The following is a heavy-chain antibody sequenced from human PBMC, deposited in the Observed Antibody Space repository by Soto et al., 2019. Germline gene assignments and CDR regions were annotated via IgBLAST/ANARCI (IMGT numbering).Heavy chain of an antibody. CDR2: INPNSGGT. CDR3: VRGLVAYSSSWVDY. CDR1: GYTFTGYY. D-gene: IGHD6-13*01. J-gene: IGHJ4*02. Sequence: ASVKVSCKASGYTFTGYYMHWVRQAPGQGLEWMGWINPNSGGTNYAQKFQGWVTMTRDTSISTAYMELSRLRSDDTTVYYCVRGLVAYSSSWVDYRGQGTLVTVSS. V-gene: IGHV1-2*04.